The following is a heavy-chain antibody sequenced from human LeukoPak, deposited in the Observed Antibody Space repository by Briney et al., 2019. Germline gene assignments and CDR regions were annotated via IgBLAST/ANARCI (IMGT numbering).Heavy chain of an antibody. V-gene: IGHV1-2*02. D-gene: IGHD4-17*01. Sequence: GASVKVSCKASGYTFTGYYMHWVRQAPGQGLEWMGWINPNSGGTNYAQKFQGRVTMTRDTSIDTAYMELSSLTSDDTAIYYCARPTHRLTVTTAIDYWGQGTLVTVSS. CDR2: INPNSGGT. CDR1: GYTFTGYY. CDR3: ARPTHRLTVTTAIDY. J-gene: IGHJ4*02.